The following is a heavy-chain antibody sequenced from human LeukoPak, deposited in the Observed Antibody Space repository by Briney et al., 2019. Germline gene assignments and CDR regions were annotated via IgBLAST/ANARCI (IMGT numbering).Heavy chain of an antibody. J-gene: IGHJ4*02. D-gene: IGHD6-19*01. Sequence: GGPLRLSCAASGFTFSSYEMNWVRQAPGKGLEWVSYINGSSSTIYYADSVKGRFTISRDNAKNSLYLQMNSLRAEDTGVYYCVISSGWKGGYYFDFWGQGTLVTVSA. CDR3: VISSGWKGGYYFDF. CDR1: GFTFSSYE. CDR2: INGSSSTI. V-gene: IGHV3-48*03.